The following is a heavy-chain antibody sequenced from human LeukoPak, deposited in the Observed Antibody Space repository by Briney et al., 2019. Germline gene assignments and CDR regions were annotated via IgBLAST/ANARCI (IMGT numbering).Heavy chain of an antibody. D-gene: IGHD5-18*01. V-gene: IGHV3-7*01. CDR1: GFTFSSYW. J-gene: IGHJ6*03. CDR2: IKQDGSEK. CDR3: ARAVGDTAMAYYYYYYMDV. Sequence: GGSLRLSCAASGFTFSSYWMSWVRQAPGKGLEWVANIKQDGSEKYYVDSVKGRFTISRDNAKNSLYLQMNSLRAEDTAVYYCARAVGDTAMAYYYYYYMDVWGKGTTVTISS.